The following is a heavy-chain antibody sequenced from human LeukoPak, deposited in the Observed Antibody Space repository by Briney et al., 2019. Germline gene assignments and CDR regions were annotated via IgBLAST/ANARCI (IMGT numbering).Heavy chain of an antibody. CDR3: AKVVGATTRGYFDY. CDR2: ISSSGGST. CDR1: GFAFSSYA. V-gene: IGHV3-23*01. J-gene: IGHJ4*02. D-gene: IGHD1-26*01. Sequence: GGSLRLSCAASGFAFSSYAMSWVRQAPGKGLGWVSTISSSGGSTYYADSVKGRFTISRDNSRNTLYLQMNSLRAEDTAVYYCAKVVGATTRGYFDYWGQGTLVTVSS.